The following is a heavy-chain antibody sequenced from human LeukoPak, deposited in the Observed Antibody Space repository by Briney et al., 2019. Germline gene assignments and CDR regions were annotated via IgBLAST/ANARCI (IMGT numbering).Heavy chain of an antibody. V-gene: IGHV5-10-1*01. CDR2: IDPSDSYI. D-gene: IGHD4-23*01. Sequence: PGESLKISFKGSGYSYTNYWISWVRQMPGKGLEWMGRIDPSDSYINHSPSFQGHVSISADKSVSTAYLQWSSLKASDSAMYYCARLPRGTVEFDYWGQGTLVTVSS. CDR1: GYSYTNYW. J-gene: IGHJ4*02. CDR3: ARLPRGTVEFDY.